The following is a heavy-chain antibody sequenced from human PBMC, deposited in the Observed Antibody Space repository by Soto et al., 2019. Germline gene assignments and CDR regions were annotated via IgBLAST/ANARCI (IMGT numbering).Heavy chain of an antibody. CDR3: ARGGGYYDSSGSLDFDY. CDR2: IYYSGST. V-gene: IGHV4-31*03. D-gene: IGHD3-22*01. Sequence: SETLSLTCTVSGGSISSGGYYWSWIRQHPGKGLEWIGYIYYSGSTYYNPSLKSRVTISVDTSKNQFSLKLSSVTAADTAVYYCARGGGYYDSSGSLDFDYWGQGTLVTVSS. J-gene: IGHJ4*02. CDR1: GGSISSGGYY.